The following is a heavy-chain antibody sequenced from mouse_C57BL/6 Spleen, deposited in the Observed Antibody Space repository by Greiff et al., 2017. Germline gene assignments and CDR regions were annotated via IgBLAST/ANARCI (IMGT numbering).Heavy chain of an antibody. J-gene: IGHJ2*01. CDR2: ISDGGSYT. CDR3: ARDRSHYFDY. Sequence: EVHLVESGGGLVKPGGSLKLSCAASGFTFSSYAMSWVRQTPEKRLEWVATISDGGSYTYYPNNVKGRFTISRDTAKNNLYLQMSHLKSEDTAMYYCARDRSHYFDYWGQGTTLTVSS. CDR1: GFTFSSYA. V-gene: IGHV5-4*01.